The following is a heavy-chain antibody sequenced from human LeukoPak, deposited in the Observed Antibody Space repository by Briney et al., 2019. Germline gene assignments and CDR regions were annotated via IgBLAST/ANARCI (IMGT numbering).Heavy chain of an antibody. CDR2: IYYSGST. CDR3: ARTQRRLHFFDY. D-gene: IGHD6-25*01. Sequence: SSETLSLTCTVSGGSIRSYFWSWIRQPPGKGLEWIGYIYYSGSTNYNPSLKSRVIISVDTSKNQFSLKLSSVSAADTAVYYCARTQRRLHFFDYWGQGTLVTVSS. J-gene: IGHJ4*02. V-gene: IGHV4-59*01. CDR1: GGSIRSYF.